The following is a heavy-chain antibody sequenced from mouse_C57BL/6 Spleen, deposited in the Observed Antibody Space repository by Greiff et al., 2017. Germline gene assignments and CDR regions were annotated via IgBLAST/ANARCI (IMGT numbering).Heavy chain of an antibody. J-gene: IGHJ1*03. CDR2: IYPGDGDT. V-gene: IGHV1-82*01. D-gene: IGHD2-3*01. Sequence: VQLVESGPELVKPGASVKISCKASGYAFSSSWMNWVKQRPGKGLEWIGRIYPGDGDTNYNGKFKGKATLTADKSSSTAYMQLSSLTSEDSAVYFCARSVYDGYWYFDVWGTGTTVTVSS. CDR1: GYAFSSSW. CDR3: ARSVYDGYWYFDV.